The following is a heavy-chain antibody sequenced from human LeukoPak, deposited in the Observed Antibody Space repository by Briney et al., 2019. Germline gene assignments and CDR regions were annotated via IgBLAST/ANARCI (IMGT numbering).Heavy chain of an antibody. CDR1: GFTFSDYW. CDR2: ISSSGSTI. J-gene: IGHJ6*04. CDR3: AELGITMIGGV. Sequence: GGSLRLSCVASGFTFSDYWMNWVRQAPGKGLEWVSYISSSGSTIYYADSVKGRFTISRDNAKNSLYLQMNSLRAEDTALYYCAELGITMIGGVWGKGTTVTISS. D-gene: IGHD3-10*02. V-gene: IGHV3-48*03.